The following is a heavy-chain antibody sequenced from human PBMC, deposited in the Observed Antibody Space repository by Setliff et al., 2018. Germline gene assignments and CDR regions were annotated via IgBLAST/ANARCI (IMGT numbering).Heavy chain of an antibody. D-gene: IGHD3-16*02. J-gene: IGHJ4*02. V-gene: IGHV4-39*07. CDR2: IYYSGST. CDR3: ARGETTYYDYVWGSYRYWTGGYFDY. CDR1: GGSISSSSYY. Sequence: SETLSLTCTVSGGSISSSSYYWGWIRQPPGKGLEWIGSIYYSGSTYYNPSLKSRVTISVDTSKNQFSLKLSSVTAADTAVYYCARGETTYYDYVWGSYRYWTGGYFDYWGQGTLVTVSS.